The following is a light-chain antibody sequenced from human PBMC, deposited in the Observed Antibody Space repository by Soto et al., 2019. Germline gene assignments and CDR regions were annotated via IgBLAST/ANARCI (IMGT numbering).Light chain of an antibody. J-gene: IGLJ1*01. CDR3: AAWDDSLNGHV. CDR1: SSNIGTSS. V-gene: IGLV1-44*01. Sequence: QSVLTRPHTESGTPGQMVSISCSGSSSNIGTSSVHWFQQLPGTAPKLLISTTNQRPSGVPERFSGSKSGTSASLAISGLQSEDEADYYCAAWDDSLNGHVFGTGTKVTVL. CDR2: TTN.